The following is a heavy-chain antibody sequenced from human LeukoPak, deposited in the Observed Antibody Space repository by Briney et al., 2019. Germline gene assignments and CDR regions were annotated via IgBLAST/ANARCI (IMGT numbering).Heavy chain of an antibody. Sequence: GGSLRLSCAASGFTFSSYWMSWVRQAPGKGLEWVANIKQDGSEKYYVDSVKGRFTISRDNAKNSLYLQMNSLRAEDTAVYYCARGHDIQYSSGLGLYDYWGQGTLVTVSS. CDR2: IKQDGSEK. V-gene: IGHV3-7*05. D-gene: IGHD6-19*01. CDR3: ARGHDIQYSSGLGLYDY. J-gene: IGHJ4*02. CDR1: GFTFSSYW.